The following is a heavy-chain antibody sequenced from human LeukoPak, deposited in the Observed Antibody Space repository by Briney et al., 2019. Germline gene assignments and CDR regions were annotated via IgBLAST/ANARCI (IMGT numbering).Heavy chain of an antibody. J-gene: IGHJ4*02. Sequence: GGSLRLSCAASGFTFSNHAMSWVRQAPGKGLEWVANIKQDGSEKYYVDSVKGRFTISRDNAKNSLYLQMNSLRAEDTAVYYCARTYYDFWSLYSSYFDYWGQGTLVTVSS. CDR1: GFTFSNHA. V-gene: IGHV3-7*01. CDR3: ARTYYDFWSLYSSYFDY. D-gene: IGHD3-3*01. CDR2: IKQDGSEK.